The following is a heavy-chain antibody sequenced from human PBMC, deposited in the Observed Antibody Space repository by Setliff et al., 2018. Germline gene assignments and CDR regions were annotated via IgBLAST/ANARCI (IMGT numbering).Heavy chain of an antibody. D-gene: IGHD3-22*01. CDR2: TIPIFGTT. Sequence: AASVKVSCKASGGTFSTYGISWVRQAPGQGLEWMGGTIPIFGTTNYAQKFQGRVTIITDESTNTAYMQLSSLGSGDTAVYYCVREGVDSRSSTDYRYYMDVWGKGTTVTVSS. CDR3: VREGVDSRSSTDYRYYMDV. V-gene: IGHV1-69*05. J-gene: IGHJ6*03. CDR1: GGTFSTYG.